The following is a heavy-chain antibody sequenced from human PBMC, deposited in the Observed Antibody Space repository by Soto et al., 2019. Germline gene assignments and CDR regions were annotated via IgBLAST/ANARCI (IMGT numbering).Heavy chain of an antibody. CDR2: IDPSDSYT. CDR1: GYSFTSYW. Sequence: GESLKISCKGSGYSFTSYWISWVRQMPGKGLEWMGRIDPSDSYTNYSPSFQGHVTISADKSISTAYLQWSSLKASDTATYYCARKCGGASCYAKNYYYYYGMDVWGQGTKVTAP. V-gene: IGHV5-10-1*01. J-gene: IGHJ6*02. D-gene: IGHD2-15*01. CDR3: ARKCGGASCYAKNYYYYYGMDV.